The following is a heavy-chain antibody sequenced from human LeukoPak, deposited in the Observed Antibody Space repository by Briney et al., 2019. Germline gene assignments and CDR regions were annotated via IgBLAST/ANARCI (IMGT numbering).Heavy chain of an antibody. CDR2: VSDSGRTR. Sequence: GGSLRLSCAVSGFTFSDYYMTWIRQAPGKGLEWISDVSDSGRTRDYADSVKGRFTVSRDNARNSLYLQMDSLRADDTAVYYCARTLYDYDYAYYYGMDVWGQGTTVTVSS. J-gene: IGHJ6*02. CDR3: ARTLYDYDYAYYYGMDV. CDR1: GFTFSDYY. V-gene: IGHV3-11*01. D-gene: IGHD4-17*01.